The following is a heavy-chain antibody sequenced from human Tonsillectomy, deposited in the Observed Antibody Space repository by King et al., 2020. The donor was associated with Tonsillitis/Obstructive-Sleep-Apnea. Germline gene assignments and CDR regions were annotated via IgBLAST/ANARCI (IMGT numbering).Heavy chain of an antibody. CDR1: GGSISSNNYY. J-gene: IGHJ3*02. D-gene: IGHD2-2*03. V-gene: IGHV4-39*01. Sequence: QLQESGPGLVKPSETLYLTCTVPGGSISSNNYYWGWIRQPPGKGLEWIGSIYYSGTTYYNPSLKSRVTISVDTSKNQFSLKLSSVTAADTAVYSCARWAPSLDNTFDIWGQGTMVAVSS. CDR3: ARWAPSLDNTFDI. CDR2: IYYSGTT.